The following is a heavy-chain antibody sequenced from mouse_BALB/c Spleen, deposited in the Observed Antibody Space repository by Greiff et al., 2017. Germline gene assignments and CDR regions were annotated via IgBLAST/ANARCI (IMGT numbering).Heavy chain of an antibody. CDR3: TRDTDYYGSSCSFAY. Sequence: EVHLVESGGGLVKPGGSLKLSCAASGFTFSSYTMSWVRQTPEKRLEWVATISSGGSYTYYPDSVKGRFTISRDNAKNTLYLQMSSLKSEDTAMYYCTRDTDYYGSSCSFAYWGQGTLVTVSA. CDR1: GFTFSSYT. J-gene: IGHJ3*01. V-gene: IGHV5-6-4*01. CDR2: ISSGGSYT. D-gene: IGHD1-1*01.